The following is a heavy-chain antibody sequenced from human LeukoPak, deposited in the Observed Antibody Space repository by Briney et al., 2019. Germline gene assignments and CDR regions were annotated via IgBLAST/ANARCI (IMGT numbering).Heavy chain of an antibody. CDR3: ARELVRYFDWLLPQSIDY. J-gene: IGHJ4*02. D-gene: IGHD3-9*01. Sequence: GASVKVSCKASGYTFTSYGISWVRQAPGQGLEWMGWISAYNGNTNYAQKLQGRVTMTTDTSTSTAYMELRSLRSDDTAVYYCARELVRYFDWLLPQSIDYWGQGTLVTVSS. CDR1: GYTFTSYG. V-gene: IGHV1-18*01. CDR2: ISAYNGNT.